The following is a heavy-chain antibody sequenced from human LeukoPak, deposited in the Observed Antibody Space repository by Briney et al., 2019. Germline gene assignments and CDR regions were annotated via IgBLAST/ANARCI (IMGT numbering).Heavy chain of an antibody. CDR1: GFTFSSYE. CDR2: ISSSGSTV. J-gene: IGHJ4*02. V-gene: IGHV3-48*03. D-gene: IGHD3-22*01. CDR3: AREEGYYETGFDY. Sequence: GGSLRLSCAASGFTFSSYEMNWVRQAPGKGLEWVSYISSSGSTVYYADSVKGRFTISRDNAKNSLYLQMNSLRAEDTAVYYCAREEGYYETGFDYWGQGTLVTVSS.